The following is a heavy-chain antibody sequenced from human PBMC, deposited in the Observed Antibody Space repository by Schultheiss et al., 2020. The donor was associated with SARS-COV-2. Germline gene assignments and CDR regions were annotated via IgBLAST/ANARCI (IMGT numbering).Heavy chain of an antibody. J-gene: IGHJ1*01. CDR2: IYYSGSA. D-gene: IGHD1-1*01. V-gene: IGHV4-38-2*02. CDR1: GYSISSGYY. Sequence: SETLSLTCTVSGYSISSGYYWGWIRQPPGKGLEWIGYIYYSGSANHNPSLKSRVTISVDTSRNQFSLKVNSATAADTAVYYCARSGRYFQHWAQGTLVTVSS. CDR3: ARSGRYFQH.